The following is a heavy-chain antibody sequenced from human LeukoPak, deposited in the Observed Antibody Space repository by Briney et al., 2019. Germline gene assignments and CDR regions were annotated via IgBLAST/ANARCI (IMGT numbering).Heavy chain of an antibody. D-gene: IGHD2-2*01. CDR1: GYTFTGYY. CDR3: ATSIVVVPAAITNWFDP. J-gene: IGHJ5*02. Sequence: GASVKVSCKASGYTFTGYYMHWVRQAPGQGLEWMGWINPNSGGTNYAQKFQGRVTMTRDTSISTAYMELSRLRSDDTAVYYCATSIVVVPAAITNWFDPWGQGTLVTVSS. CDR2: INPNSGGT. V-gene: IGHV1-2*02.